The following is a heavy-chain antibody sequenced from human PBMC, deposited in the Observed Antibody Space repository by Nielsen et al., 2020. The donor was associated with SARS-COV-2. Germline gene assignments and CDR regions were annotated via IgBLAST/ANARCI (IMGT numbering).Heavy chain of an antibody. Sequence: GSLKISCKGSGYSFTSYWISWVRQMPGKGLEWMGRIDPSDSYTNYSPSFQGHVTISADKSISTAYLQWSSLKASDTAMYYCARHTYYYGSGLNWFDPWGQGTLVTVSS. J-gene: IGHJ5*02. CDR1: GYSFTSYW. D-gene: IGHD3-10*01. V-gene: IGHV5-10-1*01. CDR3: ARHTYYYGSGLNWFDP. CDR2: IDPSDSYT.